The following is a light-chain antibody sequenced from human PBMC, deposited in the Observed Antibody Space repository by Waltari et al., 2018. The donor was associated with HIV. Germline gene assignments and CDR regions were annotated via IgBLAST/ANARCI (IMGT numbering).Light chain of an antibody. CDR3: QQYDDWPPLT. CDR1: QSVRSN. J-gene: IGKJ4*01. Sequence: EIVMTQSPATLSVSPGYRATLSCRASQSVRSNLAWYQQKPGQAPRLLIFSASTRAAGTPARFSGGGSGTEFTLTITSLQSADFAVYYCQQYDDWPPLTFGGGTKVEI. V-gene: IGKV3-15*01. CDR2: SAS.